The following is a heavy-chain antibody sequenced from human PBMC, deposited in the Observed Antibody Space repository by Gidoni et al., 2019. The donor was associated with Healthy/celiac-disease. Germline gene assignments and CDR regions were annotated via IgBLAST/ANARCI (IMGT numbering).Heavy chain of an antibody. CDR2: IRSKAYGGTT. V-gene: IGHV3-49*05. J-gene: IGHJ4*02. CDR1: GFTLGDYA. D-gene: IGHD3-10*01. Sequence: EVQLVESGGGLVKPGRSLRLSCTASGFTLGDYAMSWFRQAPGKGLEWVGFIRSKAYGGTTEYAASVKGRVTISRDDSKSIAYLQMNSLKTEDTAVYYCTRDRGGYGDYVVYWGQGTLVTVSS. CDR3: TRDRGGYGDYVVY.